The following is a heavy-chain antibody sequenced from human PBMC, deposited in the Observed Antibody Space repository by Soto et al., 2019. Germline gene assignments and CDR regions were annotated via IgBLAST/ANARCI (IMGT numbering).Heavy chain of an antibody. CDR3: AKDGKITMIVVVTTVLDY. D-gene: IGHD3-22*01. Sequence: GGSLRLSCAASGFTFSSYAMSWVRQAPGKGLEWVSAISGSGGSTYYADSVKGRFTISRDNSKNTLYLQMNSLRAEDTAVYYCAKDGKITMIVVVTTVLDYWGQGTLVTVSS. CDR2: ISGSGGST. J-gene: IGHJ4*02. CDR1: GFTFSSYA. V-gene: IGHV3-23*01.